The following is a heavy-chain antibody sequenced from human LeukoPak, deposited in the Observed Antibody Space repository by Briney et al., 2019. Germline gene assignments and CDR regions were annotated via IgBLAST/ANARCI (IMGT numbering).Heavy chain of an antibody. D-gene: IGHD6-19*01. J-gene: IGHJ4*02. CDR2: ISYDGSNK. Sequence: PWGSLRLSCAASGFTFSSYGMHWVRQAPGKRLEWVAVISYDGSNKYYADSVKGRFTISRDNSKNTLYLQMNSLRAEDTAVYYCAKPYDSSGWYWIGYANWGQGTLVTVSS. CDR3: AKPYDSSGWYWIGYAN. V-gene: IGHV3-30*18. CDR1: GFTFSSYG.